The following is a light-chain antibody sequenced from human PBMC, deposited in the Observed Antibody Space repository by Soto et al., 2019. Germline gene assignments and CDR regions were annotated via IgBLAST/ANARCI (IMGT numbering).Light chain of an antibody. CDR2: EVS. CDR1: SSDVGGYNY. V-gene: IGLV2-8*01. CDR3: SSYAGSNNLN. J-gene: IGLJ1*01. Sequence: QSALTQPPSASGSPGQSVTISCTGTSSDVGGYNYVSWYQQHPGKAPNLMIYEVSKRPSGVPDRFSGSKSGNTASLTVSGLQAEDEADYYCSSYAGSNNLNFGTGTKLTVL.